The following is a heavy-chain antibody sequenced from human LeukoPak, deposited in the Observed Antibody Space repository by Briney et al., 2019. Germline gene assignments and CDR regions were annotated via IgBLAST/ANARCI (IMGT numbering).Heavy chain of an antibody. Sequence: SETLSLTCAVYGGSFSGYYWSWIRQPPGKGLEWIGEINHSGSTNYNPSLKSRVTISVDTSKNQFSLKLSSVTAADTAVYYCARQAAMVRGGDYWGQGTLVTVSS. CDR2: INHSGST. D-gene: IGHD3-10*01. CDR1: GGSFSGYY. CDR3: ARQAAMVRGGDY. V-gene: IGHV4-34*01. J-gene: IGHJ4*02.